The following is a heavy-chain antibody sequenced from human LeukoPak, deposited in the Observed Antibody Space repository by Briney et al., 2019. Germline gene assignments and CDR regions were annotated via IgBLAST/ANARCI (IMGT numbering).Heavy chain of an antibody. CDR2: IWYDGSNK. CDR3: GRDGGKAGARFDY. CDR1: GFTFSSYG. J-gene: IGHJ4*02. D-gene: IGHD6-19*01. V-gene: IGHV3-33*01. Sequence: GGSLRLSCAASGFTFSSYGMHWVRQAPGKGLEWVAVIWYDGSNKYYADSVKGRFTISRDNSKNTLYLQMNSLRAEDTAVYYWGRDGGKAGARFDYWGQGPLVTVS.